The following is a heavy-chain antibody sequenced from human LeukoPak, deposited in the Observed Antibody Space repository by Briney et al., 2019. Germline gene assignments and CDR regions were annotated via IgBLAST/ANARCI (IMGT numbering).Heavy chain of an antibody. Sequence: PSETVSLTCAVSGYSISSASYWGWIRQPPGKGLEWIGNIYHSGSPYYNPSLKSRVTISVGTSKNQSSLKLSSVTAADTAVYYCARPISSQGYFGVVIDWGQGTLVTVSS. D-gene: IGHD3-3*01. J-gene: IGHJ4*02. CDR1: GYSISSASY. CDR2: IYHSGSP. V-gene: IGHV4-38-2*01. CDR3: ARPISSQGYFGVVID.